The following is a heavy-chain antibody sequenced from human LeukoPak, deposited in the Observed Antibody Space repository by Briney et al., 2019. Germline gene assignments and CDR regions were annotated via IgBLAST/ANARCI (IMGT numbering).Heavy chain of an antibody. CDR2: ISAYNGNT. Sequence: APVKVSCKASGYTFTSYGISWVRQAPGQGLEWMGWISAYNGNTNYAQKLQGRVTMTADTSTSTAYMELRSLRSDDTAVYYCARDRRLAKDDYWGQGTLVTVSS. CDR1: GYTFTSYG. V-gene: IGHV1-18*01. J-gene: IGHJ4*02. CDR3: ARDRRLAKDDY. D-gene: IGHD2-21*01.